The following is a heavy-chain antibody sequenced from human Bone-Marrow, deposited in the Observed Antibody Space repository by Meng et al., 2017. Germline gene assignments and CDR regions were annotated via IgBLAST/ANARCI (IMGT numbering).Heavy chain of an antibody. V-gene: IGHV1-69*13. CDR1: RGTFSSYA. CDR2: IIPIFGTA. D-gene: IGHD3-10*01. J-gene: IGHJ4*02. CDR3: AREGAFRGVMGFDY. Sequence: SVKVSCKASRGTFSSYAISWVRQAPGQGLEWMGGIIPIFGTANYAQKFQGRVTITADESTSTAYMELSSLRSEDTAVYYCAREGAFRGVMGFDYWGQGTLVTVSS.